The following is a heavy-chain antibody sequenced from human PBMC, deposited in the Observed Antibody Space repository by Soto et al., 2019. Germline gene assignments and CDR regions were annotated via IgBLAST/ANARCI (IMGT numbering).Heavy chain of an antibody. CDR3: AHTFDYSSGWYRDY. CDR2: IYWDDDK. Sequence: SGPTLVNPTQTLTLTCTFSGFSLSTSGMSVGWIRQPPGKALEWLTLIYWDDDKRYSPSLKSRLTVSKDTSKNQVVLTMTNMDPVDTATYYCAHTFDYSSGWYRDYWGQGTLVTSPQ. V-gene: IGHV2-5*02. D-gene: IGHD6-19*01. J-gene: IGHJ4*02. CDR1: GFSLSTSGMS.